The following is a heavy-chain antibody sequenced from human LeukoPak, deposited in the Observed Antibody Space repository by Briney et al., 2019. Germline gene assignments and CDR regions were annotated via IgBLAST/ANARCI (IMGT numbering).Heavy chain of an antibody. V-gene: IGHV3-23*01. CDR3: AKQSAGSAAWYSLHYDF. CDR2: VDGGGGGT. D-gene: IGHD6-13*01. J-gene: IGHJ4*02. Sequence: GGSLRLSCAASGFTLSSYAMTWVRQAPGRGPEWVSSVDGGGGGTYYADSVKGRFTISRDNSKDTLYLQMNGLRAEDTAVYFCAKQSAGSAAWYSLHYDFWGQGTLVTVSS. CDR1: GFTLSSYA.